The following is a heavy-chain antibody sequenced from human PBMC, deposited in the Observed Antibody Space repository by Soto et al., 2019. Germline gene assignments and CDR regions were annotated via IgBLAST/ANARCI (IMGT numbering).Heavy chain of an antibody. Sequence: QVQLVESGGGVGQPGRSLRLSCAASGFTFSSYGMHWVRQAPGKGLEWGAVIWYDGSNKYYADSVKGRFTISRDNSKNTLYLQMNSLRAEDTAVYYCARDLARGYCSGGSCLYYYGMDVWGQGTTVTVSS. V-gene: IGHV3-33*01. CDR1: GFTFSSYG. J-gene: IGHJ6*02. D-gene: IGHD2-15*01. CDR2: IWYDGSNK. CDR3: ARDLARGYCSGGSCLYYYGMDV.